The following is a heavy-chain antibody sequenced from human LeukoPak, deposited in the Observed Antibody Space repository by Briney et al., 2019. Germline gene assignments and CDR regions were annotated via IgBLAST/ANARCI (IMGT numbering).Heavy chain of an antibody. D-gene: IGHD4-23*01. J-gene: IGHJ4*02. V-gene: IGHV4-59*01. CDR1: GGSISSYY. Sequence: SETLSPTCTVSGGSISSYYWSWIRQPPGKGLEWIGYIYYSGSTNYNPSLKSRVTISVDTSKNQFSLKLSSVTAADTAVYYCARAKGYGGTTIDYWGQGTLVTVSS. CDR3: ARAKGYGGTTIDY. CDR2: IYYSGST.